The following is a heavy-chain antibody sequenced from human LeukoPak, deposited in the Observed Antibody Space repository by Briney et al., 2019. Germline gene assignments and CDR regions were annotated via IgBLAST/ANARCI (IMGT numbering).Heavy chain of an antibody. CDR1: GGSVSSGRFY. V-gene: IGHV4-61*01. CDR2: IYYSGST. D-gene: IGHD3-22*01. Sequence: PSETLSLTCSVSGGSVSSGRFYWTWIRQPPGKGLEWIGYIYYSGSTNYNPSLNSRVSISVDTSKNQFSLTMTSVTAADTAVYYCAREPGFDSSGYLNWFDPWGQGTLVTVSS. J-gene: IGHJ5*02. CDR3: AREPGFDSSGYLNWFDP.